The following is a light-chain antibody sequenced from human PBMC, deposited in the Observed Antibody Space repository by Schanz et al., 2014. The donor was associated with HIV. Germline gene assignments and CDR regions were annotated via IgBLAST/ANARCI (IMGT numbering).Light chain of an antibody. V-gene: IGLV1-47*02. CDR3: AAWDDSLSAQL. CDR1: SSNIGAAY. Sequence: QSVLTQPPSVSGAPGKGVTISGTGGSSNIGAAYEVHWYQHLPGTAPKLLIYNDNRRPSGVPDRFSGSRSGTSASLAISGLRSEDEADYYCAAWDDSLSAQLFGGGTKLTVL. J-gene: IGLJ3*02. CDR2: NDN.